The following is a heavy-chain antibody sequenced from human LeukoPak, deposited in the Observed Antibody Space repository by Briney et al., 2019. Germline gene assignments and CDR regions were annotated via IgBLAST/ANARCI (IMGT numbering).Heavy chain of an antibody. Sequence: PSETLSLTCTVSGGSISSYYWSWIRQPPGRALEWIGYINYSGSTNYNPSLKSRVTISADTSKNQFSLKLSSVTAADTAVYYCARPYSSGWYGVFDVWGQGTMVTVSS. D-gene: IGHD6-19*01. CDR1: GGSISSYY. J-gene: IGHJ3*01. CDR2: INYSGST. CDR3: ARPYSSGWYGVFDV. V-gene: IGHV4-59*01.